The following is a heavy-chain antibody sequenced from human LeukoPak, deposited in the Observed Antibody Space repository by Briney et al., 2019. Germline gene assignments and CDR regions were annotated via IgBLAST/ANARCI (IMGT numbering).Heavy chain of an antibody. D-gene: IGHD6-13*01. Sequence: PSETLSLTCTVSDGSISNYSWSWIRQPPGKGLEWIGYIYYSGSTNYNPSLKSRVTISVDTSKNQFSLKLRSVTAADTAVYYCARDRVGQQLVGRNYYYYYMDVWGKGTTVTISS. CDR3: ARDRVGQQLVGRNYYYYYMDV. CDR2: IYYSGST. CDR1: DGSISNYS. J-gene: IGHJ6*03. V-gene: IGHV4-59*01.